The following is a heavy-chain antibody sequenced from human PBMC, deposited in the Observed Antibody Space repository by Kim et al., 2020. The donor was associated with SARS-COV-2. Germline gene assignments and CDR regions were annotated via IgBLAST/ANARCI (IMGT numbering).Heavy chain of an antibody. Sequence: SETLSLTCAVYGGSFSGYYWSWIRQPPGKGLEWIGEINHSGSTNYNPSLKSRVTISVDTSKNQFSLKLSSVTAADTAVYYCARIKYSYGYISPFDYWGQGTLVTVSS. CDR2: INHSGST. CDR1: GGSFSGYY. CDR3: ARIKYSYGYISPFDY. D-gene: IGHD5-18*01. J-gene: IGHJ4*02. V-gene: IGHV4-34*01.